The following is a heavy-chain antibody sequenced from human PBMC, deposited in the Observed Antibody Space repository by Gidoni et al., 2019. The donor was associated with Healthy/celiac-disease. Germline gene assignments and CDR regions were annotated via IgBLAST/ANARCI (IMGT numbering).Heavy chain of an antibody. CDR3: ANARAAAGNLVDY. D-gene: IGHD6-13*01. J-gene: IGHJ4*02. CDR1: GFTFSSYA. V-gene: IGHV3-23*01. Sequence: EVQLLESGVGLVQPGGSLRLSCAASGFTFSSYAMSWVRQAPGKGLEWVSAISGSGGSTYYADAVKGRFTISRDNSKNTLYLQMNSLRAEDTAVYYCANARAAAGNLVDYWGQGTLVTVSS. CDR2: ISGSGGST.